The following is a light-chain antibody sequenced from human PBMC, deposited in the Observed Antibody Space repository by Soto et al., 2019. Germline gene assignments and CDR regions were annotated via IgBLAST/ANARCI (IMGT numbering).Light chain of an antibody. CDR1: TYDVGDYKY. CDR3: CSYAGSYSYV. J-gene: IGLJ1*01. V-gene: IGLV2-11*01. Sequence: QSALTQPRSVSGSPGQSVTISCTGTTYDVGDYKYVSWYRQHPGKAPKLMIYDISERPSGVPDRFSGSKSGNTASLTISGPQAEAEADYYCCSYAGSYSYVFGTGTKLTVL. CDR2: DIS.